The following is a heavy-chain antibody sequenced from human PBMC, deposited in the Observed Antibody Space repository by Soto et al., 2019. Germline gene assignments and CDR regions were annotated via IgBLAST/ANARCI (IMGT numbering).Heavy chain of an antibody. CDR3: ARGTMLRGPGYYYAMDV. D-gene: IGHD3-10*01. Sequence: KPSETLSLTCSVSGDSISRNDYFWTWILQHPGKGLEWIGYIYYDGRSYYTPSLKSRVIISVDTSKNQFSLNLTAVTAADTAVYYCARGTMLRGPGYYYAMDVWGQGTTVTVSS. CDR1: GDSISRNDYF. V-gene: IGHV4-31*03. CDR2: IYYDGRS. J-gene: IGHJ6*02.